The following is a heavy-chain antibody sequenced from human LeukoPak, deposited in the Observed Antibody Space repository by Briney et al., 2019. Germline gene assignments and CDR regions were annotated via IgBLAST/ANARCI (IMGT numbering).Heavy chain of an antibody. D-gene: IGHD6-19*01. V-gene: IGHV3-30*18. CDR1: GFTFRSYG. CDR2: ISYDGSKE. Sequence: SGGSLRLSCAASGFTFRSYGMHWVRQAPGKGLEWVAVISYDGSKEHYGDSVKGRFSISRDNSKNTLYLQMNSLRAEDTAVYYCAKVSSGYSSGGDYWGQGTLVTVSS. J-gene: IGHJ4*02. CDR3: AKVSSGYSSGGDY.